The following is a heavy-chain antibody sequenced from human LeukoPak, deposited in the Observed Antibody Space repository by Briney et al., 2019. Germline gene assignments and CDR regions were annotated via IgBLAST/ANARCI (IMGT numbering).Heavy chain of an antibody. CDR1: GGSISSYY. D-gene: IGHD4-17*01. Sequence: SETLSLTCTGSGGSISSYYWSWIRQPPGKGLEWIGSIYYSGSTYYNPSLKSRVTISVGRSKNQFSLKLTSVTAADTAVYYCARGPDYGDVDYWGQGTLVTVSS. J-gene: IGHJ4*02. CDR2: IYYSGST. V-gene: IGHV4-59*12. CDR3: ARGPDYGDVDY.